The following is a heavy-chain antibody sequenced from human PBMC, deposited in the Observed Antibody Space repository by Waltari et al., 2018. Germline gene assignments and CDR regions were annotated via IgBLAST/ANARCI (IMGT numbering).Heavy chain of an antibody. CDR3: ARYSSGWYGANWFDP. Sequence: QVQLQESGPGLVKPSETLSLTCTVSGGSISSYYWSWIRQPPGKGLEWIGYIYTSGSTNYNPSLKSRVTISVDTSKNQFSLKLSSVTAADTAVYYCARYSSGWYGANWFDPRGQGTLVTVSS. J-gene: IGHJ5*02. CDR2: IYTSGST. CDR1: GGSISSYY. D-gene: IGHD6-19*01. V-gene: IGHV4-4*09.